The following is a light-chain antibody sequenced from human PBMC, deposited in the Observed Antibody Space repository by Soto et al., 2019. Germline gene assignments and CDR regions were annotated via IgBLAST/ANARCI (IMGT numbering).Light chain of an antibody. CDR3: CSYAGTYSYV. CDR2: DVS. J-gene: IGLJ1*01. Sequence: QSVLTQPRSVSGSPGQSVTISCTGTSRDVGGYNSVSRYQQHPGKAPKLMIYDVSQRPSGVPDRFSGSKSGNTASLTISGLQPEDEADYFCCSYAGTYSYVFGTGTKVTVL. V-gene: IGLV2-11*01. CDR1: SRDVGGYNS.